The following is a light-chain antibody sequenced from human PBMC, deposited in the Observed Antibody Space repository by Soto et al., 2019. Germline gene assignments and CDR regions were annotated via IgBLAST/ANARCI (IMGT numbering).Light chain of an antibody. J-gene: IGKJ4*01. CDR2: DAS. CDR3: QQYDNLLAPT. Sequence: DIQMTQSPSSLSASVGDRVTITCQASQDISNHLNWYQQKPAKAPKLLIYDASNLETGVPSRFSGSGSGTDFTFTISGLQPEDFATYFCQQYDNLLAPTFGGGTKVDIK. V-gene: IGKV1-33*01. CDR1: QDISNH.